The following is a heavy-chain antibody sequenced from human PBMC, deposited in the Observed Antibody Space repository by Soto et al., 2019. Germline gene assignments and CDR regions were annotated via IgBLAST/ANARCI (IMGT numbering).Heavy chain of an antibody. D-gene: IGHD2-8*01. CDR1: GDSISSENW. Sequence: PSETLSLTCTVSGDSISSENWWTWVRQAPGKGLEWIGEIYQSGATHYTPSLKSRVRISLDKSKNQFSLKLHSVTAADTAVYYCARDDGASRYYGMDVWGQGTTVTVSS. CDR2: IYQSGAT. J-gene: IGHJ6*02. V-gene: IGHV4-4*02. CDR3: ARDDGASRYYGMDV.